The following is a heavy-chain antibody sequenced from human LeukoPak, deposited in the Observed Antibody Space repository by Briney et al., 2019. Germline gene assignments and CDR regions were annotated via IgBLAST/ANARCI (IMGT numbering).Heavy chain of an antibody. J-gene: IGHJ6*03. CDR2: IIPIFGTA. D-gene: IGHD6-6*01. V-gene: IGHV1-69*01. CDR3: ARNLECRKYSSSSCYYYYMDV. CDR1: GGTFSSYA. Sequence: GASVKVSCKASGGTFSSYAISWVRQAPGQGLEWVGGIIPIFGTANYAQKSQGRVTITADESTSTAYMELSSLRSEDTAVYYCARNLECRKYSSSSCYYYYMDVWGKGTTVTVSS.